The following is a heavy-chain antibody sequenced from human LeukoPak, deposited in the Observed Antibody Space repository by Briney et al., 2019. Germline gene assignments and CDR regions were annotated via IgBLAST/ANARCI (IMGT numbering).Heavy chain of an antibody. V-gene: IGHV3-23*01. CDR1: GFVFSNFG. J-gene: IGHJ4*02. CDR2: TSAGGEDK. CDR3: ARSSSTSCYF. D-gene: IGHD2-2*01. Sequence: PGGSLRLSCAASGFVFSNFGMPWVRQAPGKGLEWVSATSAGGEDKHYADSVKGRFTISRDNAKNTLYLQMNSLRAEDTAVYYCARSSSTSCYFWGQGTLVTVSS.